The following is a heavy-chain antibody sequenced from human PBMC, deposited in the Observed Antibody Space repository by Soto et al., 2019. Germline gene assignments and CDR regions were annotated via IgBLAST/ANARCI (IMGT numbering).Heavy chain of an antibody. CDR3: ARAPLSTYYDFWSGYYSSNWFDP. J-gene: IGHJ5*02. V-gene: IGHV1-2*04. CDR2: INPNSGGT. CDR1: GYTFTGYY. Sequence: ASVKVSCKASGYTFTGYYMHWVRQAPGQGLEWMGWINPNSGGTNYAQKFQGWVTMTRDTSISTAYMALSRLRSDDTAVYYCARAPLSTYYDFWSGYYSSNWFDPWSQGTXVTVSS. D-gene: IGHD3-3*01.